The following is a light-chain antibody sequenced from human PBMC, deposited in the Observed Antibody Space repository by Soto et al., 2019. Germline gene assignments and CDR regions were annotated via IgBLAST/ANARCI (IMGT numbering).Light chain of an antibody. CDR3: SSYAGSNNFEV. Sequence: QSALTQPPSASGSPGQTVTISCTGTSGDVGSYNYVSWYQQHPGKAPKLMIYEVTKRPSGVPHRFSGSKSGNTASLTVSGLQAEDEADYYCSSYAGSNNFEVFGTGTKVTVL. CDR2: EVT. J-gene: IGLJ1*01. V-gene: IGLV2-8*01. CDR1: SGDVGSYNY.